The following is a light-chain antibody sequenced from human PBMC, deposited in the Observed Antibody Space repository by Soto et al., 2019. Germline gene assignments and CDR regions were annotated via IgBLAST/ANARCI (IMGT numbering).Light chain of an antibody. V-gene: IGLV2-14*03. CDR2: DVS. CDR1: ISDVGGYNY. J-gene: IGLJ1*01. Sequence: QSVLNQPASVSGSPGQSITISCTGTISDVGGYNYVSWYQQHPGKAPKLMIFDVSNRPSGVSNRFSGSKSGYTASLAIAGLQAEDEADYYCSSYKSSSTYVFGTGTKVTVL. CDR3: SSYKSSSTYV.